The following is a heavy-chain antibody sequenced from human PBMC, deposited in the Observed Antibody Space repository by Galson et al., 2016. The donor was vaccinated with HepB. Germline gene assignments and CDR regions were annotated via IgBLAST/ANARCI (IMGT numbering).Heavy chain of an antibody. Sequence: SETLSLTCAVYGGSFNGYYWSWIRQSPGKGLEWIGEINHSGSSNYNPSLRSRVTISVDTSKNQFSLRLSAVTAAVTALYACARAEYTYNLRYFDYWGQGSLVTVSS. D-gene: IGHD5-18*01. CDR1: GGSFNGYY. J-gene: IGHJ4*02. CDR3: ARAEYTYNLRYFDY. CDR2: INHSGSS. V-gene: IGHV4-34*01.